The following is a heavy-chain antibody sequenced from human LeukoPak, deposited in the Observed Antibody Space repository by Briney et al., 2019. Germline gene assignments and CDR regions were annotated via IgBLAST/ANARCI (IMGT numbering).Heavy chain of an antibody. D-gene: IGHD1-1*01. CDR3: AHLHLNGLGDY. V-gene: IGHV2-5*08. CDR1: GGSFSGYYWS. J-gene: IGHJ4*02. CDR2: IYWDDDK. Sequence: TLSLTCAVYGGSFSGYYWSWIRQPPGNAMEWLALIYWDDDKRYSPSLKSRLTITKDTSKNQVVLTVTNMDSVDTATYYCAHLHLNGLGDYWGQGTLVTVSS.